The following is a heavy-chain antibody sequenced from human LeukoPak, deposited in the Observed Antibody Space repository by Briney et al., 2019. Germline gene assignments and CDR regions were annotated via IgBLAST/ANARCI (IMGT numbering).Heavy chain of an antibody. D-gene: IGHD3-22*01. J-gene: IGHJ6*03. CDR2: INPNTGGT. V-gene: IGHV1-2*02. CDR1: GYTFTGYY. CDR3: ARSYYDSSGYFYAGYFYYMDV. Sequence: RRASVKVSCKASGYTFTGYYLHWVRQAPGQGLEWMGWINPNTGGTNYAQKFQGRVTVTRDTSVSTAYMELSSLRSDDTAVYYCARSYYDSSGYFYAGYFYYMDVWGKGTTVTVSS.